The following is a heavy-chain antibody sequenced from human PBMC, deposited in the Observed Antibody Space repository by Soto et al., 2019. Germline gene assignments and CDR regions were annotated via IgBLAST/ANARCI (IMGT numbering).Heavy chain of an antibody. J-gene: IGHJ4*02. V-gene: IGHV4-39*01. Sequence: QLQLQESGPGLVKPSETLSLTCTVSGGSISSSSYYWGWIRQPPGKGLEWIGSIYYSGSTYYNPSLKSRVTISVDTSKNQFSLKLSSVTAAVTAVYYCARRLYSISSPIDYWGQGTLVTVSS. CDR3: ARRLYSISSPIDY. D-gene: IGHD6-6*01. CDR1: GGSISSSSYY. CDR2: IYYSGST.